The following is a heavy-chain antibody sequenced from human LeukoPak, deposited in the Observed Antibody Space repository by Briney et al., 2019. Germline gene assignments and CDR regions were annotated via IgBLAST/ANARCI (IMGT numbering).Heavy chain of an antibody. CDR1: GFIVSSNY. CDR3: ARDSRYCHRGNCYGWFDP. Sequence: QAGGSLRLSCAASGFIVSSNYMSWVRQAPGKGLEWVSVIYSGGSTYYADSVKGRFTISRDNSKNTLYLQMNSLRAEDTALYYCARDSRYCHRGNCYGWFDPWGQGTLVTVSS. V-gene: IGHV3-53*01. J-gene: IGHJ5*02. CDR2: IYSGGST. D-gene: IGHD2-15*01.